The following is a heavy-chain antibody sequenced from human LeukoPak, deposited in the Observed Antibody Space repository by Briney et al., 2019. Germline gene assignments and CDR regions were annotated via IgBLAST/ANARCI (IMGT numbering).Heavy chain of an antibody. Sequence: GGSLRLSCAASGLTFRNYWMTWVRQAPGKGLEWVANIKQDGSEKNYVDSVKGRFTISRDNAKNSLFLQMNSLRAEDTAVYYCARHSNGWSEGTYWGQGTLVTVTS. CDR1: GLTFRNYW. V-gene: IGHV3-7*03. CDR3: ARHSNGWSEGTY. D-gene: IGHD6-19*01. CDR2: IKQDGSEK. J-gene: IGHJ4*02.